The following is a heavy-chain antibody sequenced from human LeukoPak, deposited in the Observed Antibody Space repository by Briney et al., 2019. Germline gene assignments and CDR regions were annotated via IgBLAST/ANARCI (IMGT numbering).Heavy chain of an antibody. Sequence: SETLSLTCTVSGGSISSYYWSWIRQPPGKGLEWIGYIYYSGSTNYNPSLKSRVTISVDTSKNQFSLKLSSVTAADTAVYYCASHYYGSGSLFDYWGQGTLVTVSS. CDR1: GGSISSYY. CDR3: ASHYYGSGSLFDY. CDR2: IYYSGST. V-gene: IGHV4-59*08. D-gene: IGHD3-10*01. J-gene: IGHJ4*02.